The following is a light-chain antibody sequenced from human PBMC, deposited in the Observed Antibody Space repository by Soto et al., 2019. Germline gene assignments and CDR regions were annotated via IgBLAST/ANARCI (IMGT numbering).Light chain of an antibody. CDR1: QSSSSY. CDR3: QQSYSTPQT. J-gene: IGKJ1*01. V-gene: IGKV1-39*01. Sequence: DIQMTQSPSSLSASVGDRVTITCRASQSSSSYLNWYQQKPGKAPKLLIYAASSLQSGVPSRFSGSGSGTDFTLTISSLQPEDFANYYCQQSYSTPQTFGQGTKVEIK. CDR2: AAS.